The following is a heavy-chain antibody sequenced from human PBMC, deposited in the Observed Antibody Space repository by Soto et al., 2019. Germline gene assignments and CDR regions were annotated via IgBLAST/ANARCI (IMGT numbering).Heavy chain of an antibody. CDR2: MNPNSGNT. J-gene: IGHJ4*02. CDR3: ARGRGQQPVRGY. D-gene: IGHD6-13*01. CDR1: GYTFTSYD. Sequence: ASVKVSCKASGYTFTSYDINWVRQATGQGLEWMGWMNPNSGNTGYAQKFQGRVTMTRNTSISTAYMELSSLGSEDTAVYYCARGRGQQPVRGYWGQGTLVTVSS. V-gene: IGHV1-8*01.